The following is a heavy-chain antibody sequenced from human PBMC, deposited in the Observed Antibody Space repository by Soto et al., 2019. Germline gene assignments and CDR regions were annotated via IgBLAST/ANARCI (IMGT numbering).Heavy chain of an antibody. CDR1: GYTFTGYY. V-gene: IGHV1-2*02. CDR2: INPNSGGT. Sequence: QVQLVQSGAEVKKPGASVKVSCKASGYTFTGYYMHWVRQAPGQGLEWMGWINPNSGGTNYAQKFQGRVTMTRDTSISTAYMELSRLRSDDTAVYYCARDRGYWSGGSCFDWFDPWGQGTLVTVSS. J-gene: IGHJ5*02. D-gene: IGHD2-15*01. CDR3: ARDRGYWSGGSCFDWFDP.